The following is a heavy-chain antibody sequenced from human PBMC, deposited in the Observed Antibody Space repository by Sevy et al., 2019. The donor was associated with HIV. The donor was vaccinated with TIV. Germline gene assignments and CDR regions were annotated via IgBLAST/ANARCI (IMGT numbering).Heavy chain of an antibody. D-gene: IGHD3-22*01. CDR1: GGSISSSSYY. V-gene: IGHV4-39*01. J-gene: IGHJ4*02. CDR3: ASRAPYYYDSSGYQGYYFDY. CDR2: IYYSGGT. Sequence: SETLSLTCTVSGGSISSSSYYWGWIRQPPGKGLEWIGSIYYSGGTYYNPSLKSRVTISVDTSKNQFSLKLSSVTAADTGVYYCASRAPYYYDSSGYQGYYFDYWGQGTLVTVSS.